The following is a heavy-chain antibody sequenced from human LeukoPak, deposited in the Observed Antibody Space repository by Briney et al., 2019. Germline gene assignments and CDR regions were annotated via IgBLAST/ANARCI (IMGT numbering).Heavy chain of an antibody. CDR2: ISGSGGST. CDR3: AKDVYSNTLYYGMDV. CDR1: GFTFSSYA. V-gene: IGHV3-23*01. J-gene: IGHJ6*02. Sequence: GGSLRLSCAASGFTFSSYAMSWVRQAPGKGLEWVSAISGSGGSTYYADSVKGRFTISRDNSKNTLYLQTNSLRAEGTAVYYCAKDVYSNTLYYGMDVWGQGTTVTVSS. D-gene: IGHD4-11*01.